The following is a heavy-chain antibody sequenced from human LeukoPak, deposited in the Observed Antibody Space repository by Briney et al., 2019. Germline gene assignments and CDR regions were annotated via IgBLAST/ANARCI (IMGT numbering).Heavy chain of an antibody. J-gene: IGHJ4*02. V-gene: IGHV1-2*02. CDR3: ARVSAGYTSGWHFDY. CDR2: INPNSGGT. Sequence: ASVKVSCKASGSTYTAYYLHWVRQAPGQGLEWMGWINPNSGGTHYAQKFQGRVTMTRDTSISTVYMELSSLRSDDTAVYYCARVSAGYTSGWHFDYWGQGTLVTVSS. CDR1: GSTYTAYY. D-gene: IGHD6-19*01.